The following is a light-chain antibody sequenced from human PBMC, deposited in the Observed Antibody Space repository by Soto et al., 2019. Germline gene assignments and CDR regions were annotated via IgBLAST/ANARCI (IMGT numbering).Light chain of an antibody. J-gene: IGLJ1*01. CDR2: EVS. V-gene: IGLV2-14*01. Sequence: QSVLTQPASVSGSPGQSITISCTGSTSDVGAYNYVSWYQHHPGKAPKLMIYEVSDRPSGVSDRFSGSKSGNTASLTISGLQAEDEADYYCCSYAGSFIFVFGTGTKVTVL. CDR3: CSYAGSFIFV. CDR1: TSDVGAYNY.